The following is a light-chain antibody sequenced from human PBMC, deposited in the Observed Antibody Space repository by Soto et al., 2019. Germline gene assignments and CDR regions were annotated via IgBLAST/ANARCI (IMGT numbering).Light chain of an antibody. CDR1: QSVTNF. Sequence: EIVLTQSPATLSLSPGERATISCRARQSVTNFLAWYQQKLGQAPRLLIYDASKRATGIPGRFSGSGSGTDFTLTIANLEPEDFAVYYCQQRSNWPLTFGGGTKVEIK. CDR2: DAS. J-gene: IGKJ4*01. V-gene: IGKV3-11*01. CDR3: QQRSNWPLT.